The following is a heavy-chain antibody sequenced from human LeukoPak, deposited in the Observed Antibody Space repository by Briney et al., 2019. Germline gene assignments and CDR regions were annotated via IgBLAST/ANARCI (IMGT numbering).Heavy chain of an antibody. CDR3: ARAYSGSYRYYYYYYMDV. Sequence: SETLSLTCTVSGYSISSGYYWGWIRQPPGKGLEWIGSIYYSGSTYYNPSLKSRVTISVDTSKNQFSLELSSVTAADTAVYYCARAYSGSYRYYYYYYMDVWGKGTTVTVSS. V-gene: IGHV4-38-2*02. D-gene: IGHD1-26*01. J-gene: IGHJ6*03. CDR1: GYSISSGYY. CDR2: IYYSGST.